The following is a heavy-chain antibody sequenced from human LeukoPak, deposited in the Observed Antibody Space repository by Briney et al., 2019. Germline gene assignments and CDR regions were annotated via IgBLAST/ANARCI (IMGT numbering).Heavy chain of an antibody. V-gene: IGHV4-34*01. CDR1: GGSISSYY. J-gene: IGHJ6*03. CDR2: INHSGST. CDR3: ARQTYSSSYYYYYMDV. D-gene: IGHD6-13*01. Sequence: SETLSLTCTVSGGSISSYYWSWIRQPPGKGLEWIGEINHSGSTNYNPSLKSRVTISVDTSKNQFSLKLSSVTAADTAVYYCARQTYSSSYYYYYMDVWGKGTTVTISS.